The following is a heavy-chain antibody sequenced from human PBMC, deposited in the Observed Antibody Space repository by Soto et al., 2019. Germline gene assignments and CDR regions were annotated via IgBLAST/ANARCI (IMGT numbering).Heavy chain of an antibody. V-gene: IGHV4-30-4*01. CDR2: IYYSGST. CDR3: ARDIYNWNYDWFDP. CDR1: GGSISSGDYY. Sequence: TLSLTCTVSGGSISSGDYYWSWIRQPPGKGLEWIGYIYYSGSTYYNPSLKSRVTISVDTSKNQFSLKLSSVTAADTAVYYCARDIYNWNYDWFDPWGQGTLVTVSS. J-gene: IGHJ5*02. D-gene: IGHD1-7*01.